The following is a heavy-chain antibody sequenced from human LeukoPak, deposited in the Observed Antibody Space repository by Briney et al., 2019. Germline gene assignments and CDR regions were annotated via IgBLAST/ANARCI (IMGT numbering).Heavy chain of an antibody. CDR1: GGSISPYY. Sequence: SETLSLTCSISGGSISPYYWNWIRQPPGKGLEWIGHIYYSGSTNYNPSLKSRVTISLDTSKNQFSLKLSSVTAADTAVYYCARLQNFAVAVTGEIDYWGQGTLVTVSS. CDR2: IYYSGST. D-gene: IGHD6-19*01. V-gene: IGHV4-59*08. CDR3: ARLQNFAVAVTGEIDY. J-gene: IGHJ4*02.